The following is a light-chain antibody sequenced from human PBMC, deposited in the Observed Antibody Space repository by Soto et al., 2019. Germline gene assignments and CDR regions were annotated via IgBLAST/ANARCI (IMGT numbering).Light chain of an antibody. Sequence: DIVMTQSPGTLSVSPGERATLSCRASQSVSSNLACYQQKPGQAPRLLIYDASTRATGIPARFSGSGSGTDFTLSISSLQSEDFAVYFCQQYNTWPPYTFGQGTKLEI. CDR1: QSVSSN. CDR3: QQYNTWPPYT. J-gene: IGKJ2*01. CDR2: DAS. V-gene: IGKV3-15*01.